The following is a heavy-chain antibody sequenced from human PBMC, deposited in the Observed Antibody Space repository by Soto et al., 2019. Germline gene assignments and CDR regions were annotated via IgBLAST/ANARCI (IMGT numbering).Heavy chain of an antibody. Sequence: PAETLSLSCTVSGVSISSYYWSWIRQPAGKGLEWIGRIYTSGSTEYNPSLKSRGTMSIDTSKNQFSLKLSSVAAADTAVYYCARLVDWFDPWGQGTLVTVSS. CDR2: IYTSGST. V-gene: IGHV4-4*07. CDR1: GVSISSYY. CDR3: ARLVDWFDP. J-gene: IGHJ5*02.